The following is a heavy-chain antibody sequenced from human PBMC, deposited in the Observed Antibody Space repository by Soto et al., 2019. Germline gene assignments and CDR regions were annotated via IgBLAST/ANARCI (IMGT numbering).Heavy chain of an antibody. D-gene: IGHD6-13*01. V-gene: IGHV4-39*01. Sequence: PSETLSLTCAVSGGSIINSNFYWGWIRQPPGKGLEWIGTIYFSGTTYYNPSLQSRVTMSVDTSKNQFSLKLSSVTAADTAVYYCARQTGRGSWSFDYWGQGALVTVSS. CDR2: IYFSGTT. CDR3: ARQTGRGSWSFDY. J-gene: IGHJ4*02. CDR1: GGSIINSNFY.